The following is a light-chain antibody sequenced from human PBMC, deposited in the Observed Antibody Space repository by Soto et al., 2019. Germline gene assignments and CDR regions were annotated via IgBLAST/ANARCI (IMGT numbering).Light chain of an antibody. J-gene: IGLJ2*01. CDR3: QSYDSSNQVV. CDR1: SGSIASNY. V-gene: IGLV6-57*02. Sequence: NFMLTQPHSVSESPGKTVTISCTGSSGSIASNYVQWYQQRPGSAPTTVIYKDDQRPSGVPDRFSGSIDSSSNSASLTISGLKTEDGADYYCQSYDSSNQVVFGGGTKLTVL. CDR2: KDD.